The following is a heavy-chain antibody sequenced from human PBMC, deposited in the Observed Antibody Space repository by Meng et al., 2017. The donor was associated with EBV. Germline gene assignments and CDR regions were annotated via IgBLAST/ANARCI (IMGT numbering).Heavy chain of an antibody. CDR2: IYYSGST. CDR1: XGSVSSGSYY. J-gene: IGHJ6*02. CDR3: ATHSPLLWFGETYGMDV. D-gene: IGHD3-10*01. Sequence: QVQLQESGPGLVKPSXXXXXXCXVPXGSVSSGSYYWSWIRQPPGKGLEWIGYIYYSGSTNYNPPLKSRVTISVDTSKNQFSLKLSSVTAADTAVYYCATHSPLLWFGETYGMDVWGQGTTVTVSS. V-gene: IGHV4-61*01.